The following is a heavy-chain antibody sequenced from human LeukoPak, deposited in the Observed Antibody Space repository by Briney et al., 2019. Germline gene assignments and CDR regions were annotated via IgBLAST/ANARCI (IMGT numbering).Heavy chain of an antibody. Sequence: ASVKVSCKASGYTFTSYAMHWVRQAPGQRLEWMGWINAGNGNTKYSQKFQGRATITRDTSVSTAYMEPSSLRSEDTAVYYCARRDSRGWYVFDYWGQGTLVTVSS. CDR1: GYTFTSYA. CDR3: ARRDSRGWYVFDY. J-gene: IGHJ4*02. V-gene: IGHV1-3*01. D-gene: IGHD6-19*01. CDR2: INAGNGNT.